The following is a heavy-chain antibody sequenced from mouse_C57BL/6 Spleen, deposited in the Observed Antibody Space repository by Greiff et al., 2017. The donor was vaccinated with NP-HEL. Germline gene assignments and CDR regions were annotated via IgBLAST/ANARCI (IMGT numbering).Heavy chain of an antibody. CDR2: ISDGGSYT. CDR1: GFTFSSYA. CDR3: ARESGGYGY. D-gene: IGHD1-1*02. J-gene: IGHJ2*01. V-gene: IGHV5-4*01. Sequence: EVQVVESGGGLVKPGGSLKLSCAASGFTFSSYAMSWVRQTPEKRLEWVATISDGGSYTYYPDNVKGRFTISRDNAKNNLYLQMSHLKSEDTAMYYCARESGGYGYWGQGTTLTVSS.